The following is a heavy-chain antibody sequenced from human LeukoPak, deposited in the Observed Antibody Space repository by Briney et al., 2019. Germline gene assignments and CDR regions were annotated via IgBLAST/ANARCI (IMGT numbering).Heavy chain of an antibody. CDR3: ARRRKLQSYFFDY. Sequence: PGESLKISCEGSGYSFTNYWIGWVRQMPGKGLEWMGIIFPGDSDTRYGPSFQGQVNISADTSIRTAYLQWSSLKASDTAVYYCARRRKLQSYFFDYWGQGTLVTVSS. D-gene: IGHD4-11*01. CDR2: IFPGDSDT. CDR1: GYSFTNYW. J-gene: IGHJ4*02. V-gene: IGHV5-51*01.